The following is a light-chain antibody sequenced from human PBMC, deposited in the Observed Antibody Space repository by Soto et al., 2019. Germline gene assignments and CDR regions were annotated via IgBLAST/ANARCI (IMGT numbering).Light chain of an antibody. CDR3: AAWDDSLNGLV. J-gene: IGLJ2*01. V-gene: IGLV1-44*01. CDR2: GDN. Sequence: QSVLTQPPSASGTPGQRGTISCSGSSSNIGSNTVYWYQQLPGTAPKLLIYGDNQRPSGVPDRFSGSKSGTSVSLAISGLQSEDEADYYCAAWDDSLNGLVFGGGTKLTVL. CDR1: SSNIGSNT.